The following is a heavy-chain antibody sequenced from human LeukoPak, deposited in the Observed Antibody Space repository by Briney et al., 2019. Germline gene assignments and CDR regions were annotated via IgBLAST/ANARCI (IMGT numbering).Heavy chain of an antibody. CDR1: GFTFSSYA. V-gene: IGHV3-30*18. D-gene: IGHD6-13*01. J-gene: IGHJ4*02. Sequence: GGSLRLSCAASGFTFSSYAMSWVRQAPGKGLEWVALISYDGGDQFYEDSVKGRFTISRDNSKNTLYLQMNSLRAEDTAVYYCAKGLPHSVRWYYFDYWGQGTLVTVSS. CDR3: AKGLPHSVRWYYFDY. CDR2: ISYDGGDQ.